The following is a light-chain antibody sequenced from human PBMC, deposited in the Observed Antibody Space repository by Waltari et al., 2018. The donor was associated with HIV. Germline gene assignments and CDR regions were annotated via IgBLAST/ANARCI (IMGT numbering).Light chain of an antibody. Sequence: EIVLTQSPATLSFSPGERATLSCRASQSVSTYLAWYQHRPGQAPRLLIYGASNRATGIPVRFSGSGSGTDFTLTISSLEPEDFAVYYCQQRSNWLSLSFGGGTKVEIQ. V-gene: IGKV3-11*01. CDR2: GAS. CDR3: QQRSNWLSLS. J-gene: IGKJ4*01. CDR1: QSVSTY.